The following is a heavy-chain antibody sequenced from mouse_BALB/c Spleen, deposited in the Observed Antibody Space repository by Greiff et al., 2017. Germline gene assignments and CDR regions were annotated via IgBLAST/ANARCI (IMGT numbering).Heavy chain of an antibody. CDR1: GFTFSSFG. Sequence: EVQGVESGGGLVQPGGSRKLSCAASGFTFSSFGMHWVRQAPEKGLEWVAYISSGSSTIYYADTVKGRFTISRDNPKNTLFLQMTSLRSEDTAMYYCARSLNLRDAMDYWGQGTSVTVSS. CDR2: ISSGSSTI. CDR3: ARSLNLRDAMDY. J-gene: IGHJ4*01. V-gene: IGHV5-17*02. D-gene: IGHD1-3*01.